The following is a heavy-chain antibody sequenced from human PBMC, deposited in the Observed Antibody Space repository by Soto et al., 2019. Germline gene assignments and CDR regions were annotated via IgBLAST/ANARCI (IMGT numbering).Heavy chain of an antibody. J-gene: IGHJ4*02. CDR2: IYHSGST. V-gene: IGHV4-30-4*01. Sequence: PSETLSLTCAVSGASVTSDDYYWSWIRQPPGKGLEWIGYIYHSGSTYYNPSLKSRVSISIDTSQNQFSLKLTSLTAADTAVYYCARAKSSGWYPFDYWGQGTRVTVSS. CDR3: ARAKSSGWYPFDY. CDR1: GASVTSDDYY. D-gene: IGHD6-19*01.